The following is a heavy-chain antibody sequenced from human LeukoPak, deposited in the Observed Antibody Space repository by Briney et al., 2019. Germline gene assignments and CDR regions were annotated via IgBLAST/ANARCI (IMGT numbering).Heavy chain of an antibody. CDR1: GGTFSSYA. J-gene: IGHJ6*03. V-gene: IGHV1-69*05. D-gene: IGHD3-3*01. CDR2: IIPIFGTA. CDR3: ARERILEWLAYMDV. Sequence: ASVKVSCKGSGGTFSSYAISWVRQAPGQGLEWMGGIIPIFGTANYAQKFQGRVTITTDESTSTAYMELSSLRSEDTAVYYCARERILEWLAYMDVWGKGTTVTVSS.